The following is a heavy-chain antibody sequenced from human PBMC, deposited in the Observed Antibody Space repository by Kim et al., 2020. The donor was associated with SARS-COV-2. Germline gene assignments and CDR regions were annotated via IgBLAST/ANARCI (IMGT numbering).Heavy chain of an antibody. J-gene: IGHJ4*02. V-gene: IGHV1-18*01. D-gene: IGHD3-16*02. CDR2: ISAYNGNT. Sequence: ASVKVSCKASGYTFTSYGISWVRQAPGQGLEWMGWISAYNGNTNYAQKLQGRVTMTTDTSTSTAYMELRSLRSDDTAVYYCARDRESYDYVWGSDRRFDYWGQGTLVTVSS. CDR1: GYTFTSYG. CDR3: ARDRESYDYVWGSDRRFDY.